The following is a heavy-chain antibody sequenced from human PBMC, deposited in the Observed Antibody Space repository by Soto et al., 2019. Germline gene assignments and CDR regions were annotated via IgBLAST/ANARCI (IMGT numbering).Heavy chain of an antibody. CDR1: GFTFSSYA. Sequence: PGGSLRLSCAASGFTFSSYAMSWVRQAPGKGLEWVSVISGSGGSTYYADSVKGRFTISRDNSKNTLYLQVNSLRAEDTAVYYCAKDAGRSGWLPSGMDVWGQGTTVTSP. D-gene: IGHD6-19*01. J-gene: IGHJ6*02. CDR3: AKDAGRSGWLPSGMDV. V-gene: IGHV3-23*01. CDR2: ISGSGGST.